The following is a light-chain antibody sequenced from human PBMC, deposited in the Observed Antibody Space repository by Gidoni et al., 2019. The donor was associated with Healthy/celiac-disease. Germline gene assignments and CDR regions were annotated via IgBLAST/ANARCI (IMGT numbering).Light chain of an antibody. J-gene: IGLJ2*01. V-gene: IGLV1-44*01. Sequence: QSFLTPPPSASGTPGQRVTLSCSGSRSNIGSNTVNWYQQLPGTAPKLLIYSNNQRPSGVPDRFSGSKSGTSASLAISGLQSEDEADYYCAAWDDSLNGVVFGGGTKLTVL. CDR2: SNN. CDR3: AAWDDSLNGVV. CDR1: RSNIGSNT.